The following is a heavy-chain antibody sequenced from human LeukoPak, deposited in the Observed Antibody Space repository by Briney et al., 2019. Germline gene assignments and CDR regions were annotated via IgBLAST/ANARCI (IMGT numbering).Heavy chain of an antibody. J-gene: IGHJ6*03. CDR3: ASGFGYYYMDV. CDR1: GFSFISYG. D-gene: IGHD3-16*01. Sequence: GGSLRLSCAASGFSFISYGMHWVRQAPGKGLEWVSVIYSGGSTYYADSVKGRFTISRDNSKNTLYLQMNSLRAEDTAVYYCASGFGYYYMDVWGKGTTVTVSS. V-gene: IGHV3-53*01. CDR2: IYSGGST.